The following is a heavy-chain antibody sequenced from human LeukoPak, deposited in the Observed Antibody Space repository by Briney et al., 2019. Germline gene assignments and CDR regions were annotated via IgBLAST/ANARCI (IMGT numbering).Heavy chain of an antibody. D-gene: IGHD6-13*01. Sequence: ASVKVSCKASGYTFTGYYMHWVRQAPGQGLEWMGWINPNSGGTNYAQKFQGWVTMTRDTSISTAYMELSRLRSDDTAVYYCAREVAAAGTEYHFDYWGQGTLVTVSS. CDR2: INPNSGGT. CDR3: AREVAAAGTEYHFDY. V-gene: IGHV1-2*04. CDR1: GYTFTGYY. J-gene: IGHJ4*02.